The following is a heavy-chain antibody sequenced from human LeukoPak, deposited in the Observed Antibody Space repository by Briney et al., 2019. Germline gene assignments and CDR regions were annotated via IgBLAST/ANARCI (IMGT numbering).Heavy chain of an antibody. V-gene: IGHV3-30*03. J-gene: IGHJ4*02. CDR1: GFTFSTYG. D-gene: IGHD3-10*01. CDR2: ISYDGGDE. CDR3: VASSGSYHY. Sequence: GGSLRLSCAASGFTFSTYGTHWVRQAPGKGLEWVAIISYDGGDEYYADSVKGRFTISRDNSKNTLSLQMNSLTAEDTAVYYCVASSGSYHYWGQGTLVTVSS.